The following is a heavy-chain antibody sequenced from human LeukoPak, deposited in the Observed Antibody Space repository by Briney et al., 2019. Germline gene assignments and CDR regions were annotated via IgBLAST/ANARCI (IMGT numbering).Heavy chain of an antibody. D-gene: IGHD2-2*01. CDR1: GGSFSGYY. V-gene: IGHV4-59*01. Sequence: SETLSLTCAVYGGSFSGYYWSWIRRPPGKGLDWIGYMYSGGTTNYSPSLKSRVTVSEDMSKNQFSLKLTSVTAADTAVYYCARQVPAASRRASFDPWGQGTLVTVSS. CDR2: MYSGGTT. CDR3: ARQVPAASRRASFDP. J-gene: IGHJ5*02.